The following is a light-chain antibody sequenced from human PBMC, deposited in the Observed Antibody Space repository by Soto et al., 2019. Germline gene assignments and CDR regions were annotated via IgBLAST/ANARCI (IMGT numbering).Light chain of an antibody. CDR3: QAWDSSTVV. Sequence: SYELTQPPSVSVSPGQTASITCSGDKLGHKIACWYQQKPGQSPVLVIYQDKRPSGIPERFSGSNSGNTATLTISGTQALDEADYYCQAWDSSTVVFGGGTKLTVL. V-gene: IGLV3-1*01. CDR1: KLGHKI. CDR2: QD. J-gene: IGLJ2*01.